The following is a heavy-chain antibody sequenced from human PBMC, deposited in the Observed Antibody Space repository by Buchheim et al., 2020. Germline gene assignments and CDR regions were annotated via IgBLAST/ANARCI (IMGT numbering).Heavy chain of an antibody. CDR3: ARDCTNGVCYGMDV. D-gene: IGHD2-8*01. Sequence: EVQLVESGGGLVQPGGSLRLSCAASGFTFSSYEMNWVRQAPGKGLEWVSYISSSGSTIYYADSVKGRFTISRDNAKHSLYLQMNSLRAEDTAVYYCARDCTNGVCYGMDVWGQGTT. J-gene: IGHJ6*02. CDR2: ISSSGSTI. CDR1: GFTFSSYE. V-gene: IGHV3-48*03.